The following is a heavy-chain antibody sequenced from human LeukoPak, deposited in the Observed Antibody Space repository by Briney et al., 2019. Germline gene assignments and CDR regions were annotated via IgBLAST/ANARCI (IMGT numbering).Heavy chain of an antibody. V-gene: IGHV3-74*01. J-gene: IGHJ3*02. CDR1: GFTFSSYW. CDR2: IESDGSST. CDR3: ARGYGSGSFIPFDI. D-gene: IGHD3-10*01. Sequence: QPGGSLRLSCAASGFTFSSYWMHWVRQAPGKGLVWVSRIESDGSSTSYADSVKGRFTISRDNAKNTLYLQMNSLGAEDTAVYYCARGYGSGSFIPFDIWGQGTMVTVSS.